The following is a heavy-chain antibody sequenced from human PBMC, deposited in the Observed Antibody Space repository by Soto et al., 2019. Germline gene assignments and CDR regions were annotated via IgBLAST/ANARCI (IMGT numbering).Heavy chain of an antibody. V-gene: IGHV6-1*01. Sequence: SQTLSLTCAISGDSVSSNTVTWNWIRQSPSRGLEWLGRTYHLSKWSTEYAVSLTSRMTINADTSKNQFSLQLNSVTAEDTALYYCVRGSCPGGRCDLGPAFDYWGRGTLVTVSS. J-gene: IGHJ4*02. D-gene: IGHD2-15*01. CDR1: GDSVSSNTVT. CDR3: VRGSCPGGRCDLGPAFDY. CDR2: TYHLSKWST.